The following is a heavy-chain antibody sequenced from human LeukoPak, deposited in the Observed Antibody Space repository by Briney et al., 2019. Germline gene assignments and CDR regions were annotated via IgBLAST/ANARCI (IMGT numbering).Heavy chain of an antibody. V-gene: IGHV1-8*01. D-gene: IGHD6-19*01. Sequence: ASVKVSCKASGYTFTSYDINWVRQATGQGLEWMGWMNPNSGNTGYAQEFQGGVTMTRNTSISTAYMELSSLRSEDTAVYYCARRSSGWTYYYYYYGMDVWGQGTTVTVSS. CDR2: MNPNSGNT. CDR3: ARRSSGWTYYYYYYGMDV. CDR1: GYTFTSYD. J-gene: IGHJ6*02.